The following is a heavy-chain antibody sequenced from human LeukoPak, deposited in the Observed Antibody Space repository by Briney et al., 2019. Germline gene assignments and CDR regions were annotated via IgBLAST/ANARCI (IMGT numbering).Heavy chain of an antibody. D-gene: IGHD4-17*01. CDR1: GYSFTSYW. V-gene: IGHV5-10-1*01. J-gene: IGHJ3*02. CDR3: ARGYGVNQGAFVM. Sequence: KSGESLKISCQGSGYSFTSYWISWVRQMPGKGLEWMGRIEPSDSYINYSPSFQGHVTFSADKSISTAYQQWRGLKASDTSMYCCARGYGVNQGAFVMWGQKTRDSVDS. CDR2: IEPSDSYI.